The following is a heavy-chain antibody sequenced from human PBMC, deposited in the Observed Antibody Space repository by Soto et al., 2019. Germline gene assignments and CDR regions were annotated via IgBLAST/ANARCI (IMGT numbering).Heavy chain of an antibody. CDR3: ARRDASGWYSYFDS. D-gene: IGHD6-19*01. V-gene: IGHV4-59*08. CDR1: GGSISGYY. CDR2: IYYSGTT. Sequence: QVQLQESGPGLVKTSETLSLTCTVSGGSISGYYWSWIRQPPGKGLDCIGYIYYSGTTNYHPSLESRVSISIDSSRNQFSLKLSSVTAADTAVYYCARRDASGWYSYFDSWGQGTLVTVSS. J-gene: IGHJ4*02.